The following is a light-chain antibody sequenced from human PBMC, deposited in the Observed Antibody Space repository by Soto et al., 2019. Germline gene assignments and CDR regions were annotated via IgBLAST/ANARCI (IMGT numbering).Light chain of an antibody. Sequence: QSVLAQSPSASPSLGASVKLTCTLSSGHSSYAIAWHQQQPEKGPRYLIKLNSDGSHTKGDGIPDRFSGSSSGAERYLTISSLQSEDEADYYCQTWGTGIRVFGGGTKLTV. CDR2: LNSDGSH. J-gene: IGLJ3*02. CDR3: QTWGTGIRV. CDR1: SGHSSYA. V-gene: IGLV4-69*02.